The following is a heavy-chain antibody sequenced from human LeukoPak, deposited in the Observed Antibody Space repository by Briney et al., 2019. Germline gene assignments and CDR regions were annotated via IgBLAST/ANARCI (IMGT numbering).Heavy chain of an antibody. CDR3: ARDLGYIDY. CDR2: IGSSGYTI. J-gene: IGHJ4*02. CDR1: GLTFSDYY. V-gene: IGHV3-11*01. Sequence: GGSLRLSCAASGLTFSDYYMSWIRQAPGKGLEWLSYIGSSGYTIFHADSVKGRFTISRDNAKNSLYLQMNSLRDEDTAVYYCARDLGYIDYWGQGTLVTVSS.